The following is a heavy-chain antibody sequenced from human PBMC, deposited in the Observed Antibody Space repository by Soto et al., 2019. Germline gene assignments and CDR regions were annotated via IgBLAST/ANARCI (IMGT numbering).Heavy chain of an antibody. CDR1: GFTFSSYG. CDR2: ISYDGSSK. D-gene: IGHD4-4*01. CDR3: AKVSGTLQYFDY. Sequence: TVGSLRLSCAASGFTFSSYGMHWVRQAPGKGLEWVAVISYDGSSKYYADSVKGRLTISRDNSKNTLYLQMNSLRAADTAVYYCAKVSGTLQYFDYWGQGTLVTVSS. J-gene: IGHJ4*02. V-gene: IGHV3-30*18.